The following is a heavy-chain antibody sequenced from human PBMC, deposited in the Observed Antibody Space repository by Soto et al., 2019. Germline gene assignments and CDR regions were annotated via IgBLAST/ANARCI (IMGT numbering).Heavy chain of an antibody. CDR2: ISAYNGNT. J-gene: IGHJ6*02. V-gene: IGHV1-18*01. D-gene: IGHD3-9*01. CDR3: AIFCFIPSCYGDSYYSGMDA. Sequence: ASVKVSCKASGYTFTSYGISWVRQAPGQGLEWMGWISAYNGNTNYAQKLQGRVTMTTDTSTSTAYMELRSLRSDDTAVYYCAIFCFIPSCYGDSYYSGMDAGGQGTTVPVSS. CDR1: GYTFTSYG.